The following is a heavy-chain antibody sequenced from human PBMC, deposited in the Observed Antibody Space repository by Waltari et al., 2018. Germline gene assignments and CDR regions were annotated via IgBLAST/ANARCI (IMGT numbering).Heavy chain of an antibody. Sequence: QVQLQESGPGLVKPSQTLSLTCTVSGGSISSGSYYWSWIRQPAGKGLEWIGRIYTSWSTNHTPSRKSRVTISVDTSKNQFSLKLSSVTAADTAVYYCARDSNYYDSSGPIDYWGQGTLVTVSS. CDR2: IYTSWST. CDR3: ARDSNYYDSSGPIDY. V-gene: IGHV4-61*02. CDR1: GGSISSGSYY. D-gene: IGHD3-22*01. J-gene: IGHJ4*02.